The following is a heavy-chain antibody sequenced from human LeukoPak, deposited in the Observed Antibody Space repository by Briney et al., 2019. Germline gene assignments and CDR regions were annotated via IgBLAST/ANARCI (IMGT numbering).Heavy chain of an antibody. J-gene: IGHJ4*02. V-gene: IGHV4-59*12. CDR2: IYYSGST. CDR1: GVSISSYY. Sequence: SETLSLTCTVSGVSISSYYWSWIRQPPGKGLEWIGYIYYSGSTNYSPSLKSRVTISLDTSKNQFSLKLSSVTAADTAVYYCARGSVAPNWGQGTLVTVSS. CDR3: ARGSVAPN.